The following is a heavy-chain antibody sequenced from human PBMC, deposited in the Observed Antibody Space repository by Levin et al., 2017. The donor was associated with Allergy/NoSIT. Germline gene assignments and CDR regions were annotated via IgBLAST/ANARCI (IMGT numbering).Heavy chain of an antibody. CDR2: ISNHGGRT. CDR3: VKNGDYGELGY. D-gene: IGHD4-17*01. CDR1: GFTFSGYT. J-gene: IGHJ4*02. V-gene: IGHV3-64D*06. Sequence: GASVKVSCSASGFTFSGYTMQWVRQAPGKGLDSVSAISNHGGRTYYTDSVKGRFTISRDNSKNTLYLQMNSLRTEDTALYYCVKNGDYGELGYWGQGTLVTVSS.